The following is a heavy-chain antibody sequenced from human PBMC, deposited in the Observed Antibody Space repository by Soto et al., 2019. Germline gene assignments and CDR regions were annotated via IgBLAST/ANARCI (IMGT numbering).Heavy chain of an antibody. CDR2: ISYDGSNK. V-gene: IGHV3-30*18. CDR3: EKDRERDSSGTKDD. J-gene: IGHJ4*02. CDR1: GLTCSSDS. Sequence: GGSLRLACAASGLTCSSDSMNGVRQAPGKGLEWVAVISYDGSNKYYADSVEGRCTISRDNSKNTLYLQMNSLRAEDTAVYYSEKDRERDSSGTKDDWDQGTLVNVTS. D-gene: IGHD3-22*01.